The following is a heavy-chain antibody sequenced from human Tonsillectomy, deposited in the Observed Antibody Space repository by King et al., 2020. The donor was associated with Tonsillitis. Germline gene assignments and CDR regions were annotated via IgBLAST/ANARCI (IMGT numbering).Heavy chain of an antibody. D-gene: IGHD6-19*01. CDR3: ARDPSSGLFFDY. CDR2: IAYDGSNK. Sequence: VQLVESGRGVVQPGRSLRLSCAASGFTFSHYGMHWVRQAPGKGLEWVAVIAYDGSNKYYADSVKGRFTISRDNSKNTLYLQMNSLRAEDTAVYYCARDPSSGLFFDYWGQGTLVTVSS. J-gene: IGHJ4*02. V-gene: IGHV3-33*05. CDR1: GFTFSHYG.